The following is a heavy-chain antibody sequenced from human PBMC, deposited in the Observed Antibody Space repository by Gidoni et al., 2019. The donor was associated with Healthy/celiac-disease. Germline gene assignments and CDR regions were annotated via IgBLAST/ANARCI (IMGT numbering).Heavy chain of an antibody. J-gene: IGHJ5*02. CDR3: ARDQDSSAGGFDP. Sequence: EVQLVESGGGLVKPGGSLRLSCAASGFTFSSYSMNWVRQAPGKGLEWVSSISSSSSYIYYADSVKGRFTIAKENAKNSLYLQMNSLRAEETAVYYCARDQDSSAGGFDPWGQGTLVTVSS. V-gene: IGHV3-21*01. CDR2: ISSSSSYI. D-gene: IGHD6-25*01. CDR1: GFTFSSYS.